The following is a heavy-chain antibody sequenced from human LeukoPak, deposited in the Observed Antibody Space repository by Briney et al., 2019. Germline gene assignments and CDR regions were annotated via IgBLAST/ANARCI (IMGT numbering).Heavy chain of an antibody. Sequence: GGSLRLSGAASGFTFSSYAMSWVRQAPGEGLEWVSTVSGSGGNTYYADSVKGRFTISRDNTKHTLYLQMKSLRAEDTAVYYCVRESPVAAVGRSWFDPWGQGPLVTVSS. J-gene: IGHJ5*02. CDR3: VRESPVAAVGRSWFDP. V-gene: IGHV3-23*01. D-gene: IGHD6-13*01. CDR1: GFTFSSYA. CDR2: VSGSGGNT.